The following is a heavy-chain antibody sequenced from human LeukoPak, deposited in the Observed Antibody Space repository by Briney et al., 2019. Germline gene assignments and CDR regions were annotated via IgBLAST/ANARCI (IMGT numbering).Heavy chain of an antibody. J-gene: IGHJ6*03. D-gene: IGHD6-19*01. CDR3: ARGRAVAGYYYYYYMDV. V-gene: IGHV3-7*01. CDR1: GFTFSSYW. Sequence: GGSLRLSCAASGFTFSSYWMSWVRQAPGKGLEWVANIKQDGSEKYYVDSVKGRFTISRDNAKNSLYLQMNSLRAEDTAVYYCARGRAVAGYYYYYYMDVWGKGTTVTVSS. CDR2: IKQDGSEK.